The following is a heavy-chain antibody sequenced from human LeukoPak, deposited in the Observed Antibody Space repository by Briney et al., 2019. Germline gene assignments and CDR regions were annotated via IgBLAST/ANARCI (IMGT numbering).Heavy chain of an antibody. CDR2: ISGSGGST. CDR1: GFTFSSYA. V-gene: IGHV3-23*01. Sequence: GGSLRLSCAASGFTFSSYAMSWVRQAPGKGLEWVSAISGSGGSTYYADSVKGRFTISRDNSKNTLYLQMNSLRAEDTAVYYCAKSGQPNWGLGYYYYYMDVWGKGPTVTVSS. D-gene: IGHD7-27*01. CDR3: AKSGQPNWGLGYYYYYMDV. J-gene: IGHJ6*03.